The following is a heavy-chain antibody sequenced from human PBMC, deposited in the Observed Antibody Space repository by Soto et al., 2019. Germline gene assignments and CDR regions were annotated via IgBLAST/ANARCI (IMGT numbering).Heavy chain of an antibody. V-gene: IGHV4-59*08. Sequence: PSETLSLTCTVSGGSISSYYWSWIRQPPGKGLEGIGYIYYSGSTNYNPSLKSRVTISVDTSKNQFSLKLSSVTAADTAVYYCARQAGGYCSSTSCQIDPWGQGTLVTVS. CDR2: IYYSGST. J-gene: IGHJ5*02. D-gene: IGHD2-2*01. CDR1: GGSISSYY. CDR3: ARQAGGYCSSTSCQIDP.